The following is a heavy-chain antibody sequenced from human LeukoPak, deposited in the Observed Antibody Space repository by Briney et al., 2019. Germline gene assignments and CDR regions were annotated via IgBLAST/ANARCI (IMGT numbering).Heavy chain of an antibody. V-gene: IGHV3-66*02. CDR1: GFTFSSNY. J-gene: IGHJ4*02. CDR3: ARFTYGDYPGGGYFDY. CDR2: IYSGGST. D-gene: IGHD4-17*01. Sequence: GGSLRLSCAASGFTFSSNYMSWVRQAPGKGVEWVSVIYSGGSTYYSDSVKGRFTISRDNSKHTLYLQMNRLRAEDTAVYYCARFTYGDYPGGGYFDYWGQGTLVTVSS.